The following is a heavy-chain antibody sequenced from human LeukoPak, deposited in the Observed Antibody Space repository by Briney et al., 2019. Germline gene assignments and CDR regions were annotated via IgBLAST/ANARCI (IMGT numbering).Heavy chain of an antibody. CDR1: GDSVSSNSAA. CDR2: TYYRSKWYN. Sequence: SQTLSLTCAISGDSVSSNSAARNWIRQSPSRGLEWLGRTYYRSKWYNDYAVSVKSRITINPDTSKNQFSLQLNSVTPEDTAVYYCARVFFDGSGSYGYKDVAFDYWGQGTLVTVSS. V-gene: IGHV6-1*01. CDR3: ARVFFDGSGSYGYKDVAFDY. D-gene: IGHD3-10*01. J-gene: IGHJ4*02.